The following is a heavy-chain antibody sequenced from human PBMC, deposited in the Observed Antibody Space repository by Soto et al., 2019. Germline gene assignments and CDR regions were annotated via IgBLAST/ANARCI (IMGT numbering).Heavy chain of an antibody. CDR3: AIGRSASCYRSCSY. V-gene: IGHV3-23*01. Sequence: GGSLRLSCAASGFTFSNYAMSWVRQAPGKGLEWVSVISDSGDRTYYADSVKGRFTISRDNSKNRLSLQMNSLRDDDTAVYYCAIGRSASCYRSCSYWGQGNMVTVSS. CDR1: GFTFSNYA. D-gene: IGHD2-2*02. J-gene: IGHJ4*02. CDR2: ISDSGDRT.